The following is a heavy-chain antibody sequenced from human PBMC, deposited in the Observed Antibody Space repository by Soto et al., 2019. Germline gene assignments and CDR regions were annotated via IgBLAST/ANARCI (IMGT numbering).Heavy chain of an antibody. Sequence: QITLKESGPTLVKPTQTLTLTCTFSGFSLSTSGVGVGWIRQPPGKALEWLAVIYWDDDKDYNPSLRTRVTLTKDTSKNQVVLTMTNMDPGDTATYFCVHRPLNYGSGSLDYWGQGTLVTVSS. CDR1: GFSLSTSGVG. CDR3: VHRPLNYGSGSLDY. J-gene: IGHJ4*02. CDR2: IYWDDDK. D-gene: IGHD3-10*01. V-gene: IGHV2-5*02.